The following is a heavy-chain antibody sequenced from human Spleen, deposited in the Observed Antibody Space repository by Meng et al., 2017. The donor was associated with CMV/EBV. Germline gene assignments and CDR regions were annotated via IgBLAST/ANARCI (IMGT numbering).Heavy chain of an antibody. CDR3: ARDSGLVVPAAISEY. J-gene: IGHJ4*02. CDR2: INPNSGGT. Sequence: ASVKVSCKASGYNFTGYYMHWVRQAPGQGLEWMGWINPNSGGTNYAQKFQGRVTMTRDTSISTAYMELSRLRSDDTAVYYCARDSGLVVPAAISEYWGQGTLVTVSS. D-gene: IGHD2-2*01. V-gene: IGHV1-2*02. CDR1: GYNFTGYY.